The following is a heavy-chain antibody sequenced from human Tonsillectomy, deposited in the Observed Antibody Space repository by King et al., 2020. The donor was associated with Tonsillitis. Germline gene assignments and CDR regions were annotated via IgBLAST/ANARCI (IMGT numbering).Heavy chain of an antibody. CDR2: IYPGDSDT. CDR1: GYSFTNYW. D-gene: IGHD6-13*01. J-gene: IGHJ3*02. CDR3: ARDIAAAAIGAFDI. V-gene: IGHV5-51*01. Sequence: VQLVESGAEVKKPGESLKISCKSSGYSFTNYWIGWVRQMPGKGLEWMGIIYPGDSDTRYTPSFQGQVTISADKSISTAYLQWSSLKASDTAMYYCARDIAAAAIGAFDIWGQGTMVTVSS.